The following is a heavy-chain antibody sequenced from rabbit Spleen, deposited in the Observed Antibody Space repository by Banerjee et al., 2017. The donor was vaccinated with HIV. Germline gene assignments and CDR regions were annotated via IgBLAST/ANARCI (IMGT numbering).Heavy chain of an antibody. V-gene: IGHV1S40*01. J-gene: IGHJ4*01. Sequence: QSLEESGGDLVKPGASLTLTCTASGFSFNEFSFNSGYDMCWVRQAPGKGLEWIACMAAGSNGFTYHASWAKGRFTISKTSSTTVTLQMTSLTAADTATYFCATYVDYDGDFNLWGPGTLVTVS. CDR3: ATYVDYDGDFNL. CDR2: MAAGSNGFT. CDR1: GFSFNEFSFNSGYD. D-gene: IGHD2-1*01.